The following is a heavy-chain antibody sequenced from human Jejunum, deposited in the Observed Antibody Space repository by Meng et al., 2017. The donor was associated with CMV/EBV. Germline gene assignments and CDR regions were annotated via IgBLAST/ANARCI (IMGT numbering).Heavy chain of an antibody. Sequence: GSLRLSCAASGFTFTNYWMHWVRQAPGKGLVWVSRINTDGSAAYYADSVKGRFTISRDNAQNTLYLQMNSLRADDTAVYYCATWSDSWGQGTLVIVSS. CDR3: ATWSDS. D-gene: IGHD2-8*01. CDR2: INTDGSAA. V-gene: IGHV3-74*01. CDR1: GFTFTNYW. J-gene: IGHJ4*02.